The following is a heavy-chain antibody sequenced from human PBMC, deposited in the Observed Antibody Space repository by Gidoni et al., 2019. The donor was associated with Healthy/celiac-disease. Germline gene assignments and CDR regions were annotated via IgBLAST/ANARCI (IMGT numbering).Heavy chain of an antibody. V-gene: IGHV4-34*01. CDR3: ARGGNSFIDY. D-gene: IGHD4-4*01. CDR2: INHSGST. J-gene: IGHJ4*02. CDR1: GGSFSVYY. Sequence: QVQLQQWGAGLLKPSETLSLTCAVYGGSFSVYYWSWIRQPPGKGLEWIGEINHSGSTNYNPSLKSRVTISVDTSKNQFSLKLSSVTAADTAVYYCARGGNSFIDYWGQGTLVTVSS.